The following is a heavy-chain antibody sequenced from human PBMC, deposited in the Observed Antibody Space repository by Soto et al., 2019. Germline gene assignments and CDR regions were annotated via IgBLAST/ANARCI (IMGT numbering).Heavy chain of an antibody. CDR3: ARAYYCTNGVCYFDY. Sequence: ASVKVSCKASGYTFTSYGISWVRQAPGQGLEWMGWISAYNGNTNYAQKLQGRVTMTTDTSTSTAYMELRSLRSDDTAVYYCARAYYCTNGVCYFDYWGQGTLVTVSS. J-gene: IGHJ4*02. D-gene: IGHD2-8*01. V-gene: IGHV1-18*01. CDR1: GYTFTSYG. CDR2: ISAYNGNT.